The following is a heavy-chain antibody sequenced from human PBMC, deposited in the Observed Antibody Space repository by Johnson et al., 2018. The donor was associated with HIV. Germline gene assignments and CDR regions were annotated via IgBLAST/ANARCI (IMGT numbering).Heavy chain of an antibody. CDR2: INGDGSST. CDR3: ARAIQGVVVPAAFDI. D-gene: IGHD2-2*01. J-gene: IGHJ3*02. Sequence: MQLVESGGGLVQPGGSLRLSCAASGFTFSSYWMHWVRQAPGKGLVWVSRINGDGSSTTYADSVKGRFTISRDNAKNTLYLQMNSLRVEDTAVYYCARAIQGVVVPAAFDIWGQGTMVTVSS. CDR1: GFTFSSYW. V-gene: IGHV3-74*02.